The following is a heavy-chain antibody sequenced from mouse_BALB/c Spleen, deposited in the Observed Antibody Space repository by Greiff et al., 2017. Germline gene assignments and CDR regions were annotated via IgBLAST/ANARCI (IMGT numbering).Heavy chain of an antibody. CDR2: ISSGGST. V-gene: IGHV5-6-5*01. J-gene: IGHJ4*01. CDR1: GFTFSSYA. CDR3: ARGEAYYAMDY. Sequence: DVTLVESGGGLVKPGGSLKLSCAASGFTFSSYAMSWVRQTPEKRLEWVASISSGGSTYYPDSVKGRFTISRDNARNILYLQMSSLRSEDTAMYYCARGEAYYAMDYWGQGTSVTVSS.